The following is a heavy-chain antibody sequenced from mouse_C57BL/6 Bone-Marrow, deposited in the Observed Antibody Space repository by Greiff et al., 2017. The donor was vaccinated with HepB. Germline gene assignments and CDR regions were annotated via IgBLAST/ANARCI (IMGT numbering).Heavy chain of an antibody. CDR1: GYTFTSYW. J-gene: IGHJ1*03. CDR3: ARSPLGASTYWYFDV. D-gene: IGHD3-3*01. V-gene: IGHV1-72*01. CDR2: IDPNSGGT. Sequence: VQLQQPGAELVKPGASVKLSCKASGYTFTSYWMHWVKQRPGRGLEWIGRIDPNSGGTKYNEKFKSKATLTVDKPSSTAYMQLSSLTSEDSAVYYCARSPLGASTYWYFDVWGTGTTVTVSS.